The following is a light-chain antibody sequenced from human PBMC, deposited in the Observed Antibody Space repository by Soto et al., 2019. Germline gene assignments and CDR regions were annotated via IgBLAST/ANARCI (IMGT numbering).Light chain of an antibody. V-gene: IGKV2-28*01. Sequence: PLTLPVTPGEPASISCSSSQSLLYNNTYNYLDWYVQKPGQSPQLLIYFGSNRAPGVPDRFSGSGSGTDFTLKINRVEAEDVGTYYCMQALQSLTFGQGTRLEIK. J-gene: IGKJ5*01. CDR3: MQALQSLT. CDR2: FGS. CDR1: QSLLYNNTYNY.